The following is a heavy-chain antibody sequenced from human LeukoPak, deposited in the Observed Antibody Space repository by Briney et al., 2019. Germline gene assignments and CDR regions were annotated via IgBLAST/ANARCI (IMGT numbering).Heavy chain of an antibody. V-gene: IGHV1-69*04. Sequence: ASAKVSCKAPGGTFSSYAISWVRQAPGQGLEWMGRIIPILGIANYAQKFQGRVTITADKSTSTAYMELSSLRSEDTAVYYCAREMATSTELFDYWGQGTLVTVSS. CDR1: GGTFSSYA. CDR3: AREMATSTELFDY. CDR2: IIPILGIA. D-gene: IGHD5-24*01. J-gene: IGHJ4*02.